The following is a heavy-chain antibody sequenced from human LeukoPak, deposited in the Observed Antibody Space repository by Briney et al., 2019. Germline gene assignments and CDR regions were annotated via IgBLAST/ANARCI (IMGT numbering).Heavy chain of an antibody. D-gene: IGHD3-22*01. CDR2: IIPIFGTA. CDR1: GGTFSSYA. Sequence: ASVKVSCKASGGTFSSYAISWVRQAPGQGLEWMGGIIPIFGTANYAQKFQGRVTITADKSTSTAYMELSSLRSEDTAVYYCARAAPVNYDSSGYYPPYNWFDPWGQGTLVTVSS. CDR3: ARAAPVNYDSSGYYPPYNWFDP. V-gene: IGHV1-69*06. J-gene: IGHJ5*02.